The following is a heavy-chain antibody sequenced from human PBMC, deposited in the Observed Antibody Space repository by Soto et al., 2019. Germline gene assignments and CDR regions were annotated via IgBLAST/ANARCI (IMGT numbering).Heavy chain of an antibody. Sequence: ASVKVSCKTSGYTFNDYFLHWVRQAPGEGLEWMGSINPNSGETDYAPRFQGRVTLTRDTSIRTVYMELSRLRSDDTAVYYWARRRLSTRTDYFDYWGQGTLVTVSS. CDR2: INPNSGET. V-gene: IGHV1-2*02. CDR1: GYTFNDYF. CDR3: ARRRLSTRTDYFDY. D-gene: IGHD3-22*01. J-gene: IGHJ4*02.